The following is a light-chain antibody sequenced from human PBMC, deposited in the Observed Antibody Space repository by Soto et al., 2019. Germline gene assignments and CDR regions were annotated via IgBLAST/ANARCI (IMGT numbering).Light chain of an antibody. Sequence: EIVLTQSPGTLSLSPGERATLSCRASQSVSSSYLVWYQQKPGQAPRLLLYGASSRATGIPDRFSGSGSGTDFTLTIRRPEPEDFAVYYCQQYGTSPRTFGQGTKVEIK. J-gene: IGKJ1*01. CDR2: GAS. CDR1: QSVSSSY. V-gene: IGKV3-20*01. CDR3: QQYGTSPRT.